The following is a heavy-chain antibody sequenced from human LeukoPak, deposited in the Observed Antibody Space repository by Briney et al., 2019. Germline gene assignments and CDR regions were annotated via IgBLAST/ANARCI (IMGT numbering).Heavy chain of an antibody. CDR1: GFTFSTYW. CDR2: IKEDGSEK. Sequence: SGGSLRLSCAASGFTFSTYWMSWVRQAPGKGLEWVANIKEDGSEKYYVDSVKGRFTISRDDSKNTLYLQMDSLRPEDTAIYYCAKDLLRDRWFGESWGQGTLVTVSS. D-gene: IGHD3-10*01. J-gene: IGHJ5*02. V-gene: IGHV3-7*01. CDR3: AKDLLRDRWFGES.